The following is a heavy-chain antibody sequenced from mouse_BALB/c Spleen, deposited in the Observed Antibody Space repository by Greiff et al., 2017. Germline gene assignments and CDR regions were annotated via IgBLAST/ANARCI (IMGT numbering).Heavy chain of an antibody. CDR1: GFSLTSYG. Sequence: VQLQQSGPGLVAPSQSLSITCTVSGFSLTSYGVHWVRQPPGKGLEWLGVIWAGGSTNYNSALMSRLSISKDNSKSQVFLKMNSLQTDDTAMYYCARDWVRRDWYFDVWGAGTTVTVSS. CDR2: IWAGGST. D-gene: IGHD2-14*01. J-gene: IGHJ1*01. CDR3: ARDWVRRDWYFDV. V-gene: IGHV2-9*02.